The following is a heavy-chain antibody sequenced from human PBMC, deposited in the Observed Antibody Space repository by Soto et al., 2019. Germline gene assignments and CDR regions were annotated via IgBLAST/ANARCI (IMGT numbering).Heavy chain of an antibody. D-gene: IGHD3-22*01. J-gene: IGHJ3*02. CDR3: ASEGTTTLGYYDSSGYHPHVNFDI. V-gene: IGHV1-69*13. CDR2: IIPIFGTA. Sequence: SVTVSCKASGGTLSSYAISWVRQEPGQGLEWMGGIIPIFGTANYAQKFQGRVTITADESTSTAYMELSSLRSEDTAVYYCASEGTTTLGYYDSSGYHPHVNFDIGPRDNGHRLL. CDR1: GGTLSSYA.